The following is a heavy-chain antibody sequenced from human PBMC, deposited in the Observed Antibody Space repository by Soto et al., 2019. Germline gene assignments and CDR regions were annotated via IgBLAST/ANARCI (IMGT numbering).Heavy chain of an antibody. V-gene: IGHV4-61*01. D-gene: IGHD4-17*01. CDR3: ARTTAVPNTLRSRYFFDY. J-gene: IGHJ4*02. CDR2: VYYCGTT. Sequence: SETLSLTCSVSGGSVSDKTYYWSWIRQPPGTRLEWIGYVYYCGTTNYNPSLKSRVTISVGLSKNRFSLRLSSVTTADTALYYCARTTAVPNTLRSRYFFDYWGQGSLVTVSS. CDR1: GGSVSDKTYY.